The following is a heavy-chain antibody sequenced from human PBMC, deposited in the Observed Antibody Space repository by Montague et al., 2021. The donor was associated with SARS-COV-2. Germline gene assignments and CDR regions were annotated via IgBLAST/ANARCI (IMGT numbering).Heavy chain of an antibody. CDR1: GGSFSGYY. J-gene: IGHJ6*02. V-gene: IGHV4-34*01. Sequence: SETLSLTCAVYGGSFSGYYWSWIRQPPGKGLEWIGEINHSGSANYNPSLKSRVTISVDTSKNQFPLKLSPVTAADTAVYYCARVRYYGSGTSLGMDVWGQGTTVTVSS. CDR2: INHSGSA. CDR3: ARVRYYGSGTSLGMDV. D-gene: IGHD3-10*01.